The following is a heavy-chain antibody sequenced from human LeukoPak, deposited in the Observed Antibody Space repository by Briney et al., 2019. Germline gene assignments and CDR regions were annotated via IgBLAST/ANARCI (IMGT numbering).Heavy chain of an antibody. V-gene: IGHV4-61*02. Sequence: PSETLSLTCTVSGGSISSSSYYWSWIRQPAGKGLEWIGRIYTSGSTNYNPSLKSRVTISVDTSKNQFSLKLSSVTAADTAVYYCARGLPYGEWFDPWGQGTLVTVSS. CDR1: GGSISSSSYY. D-gene: IGHD4-17*01. CDR3: ARGLPYGEWFDP. CDR2: IYTSGST. J-gene: IGHJ5*02.